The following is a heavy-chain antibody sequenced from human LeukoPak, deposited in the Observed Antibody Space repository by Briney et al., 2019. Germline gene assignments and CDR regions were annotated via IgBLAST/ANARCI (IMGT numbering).Heavy chain of an antibody. CDR2: ISYDGSNK. V-gene: IGHV3-30-3*01. Sequence: PERSLRLSCAASGCTFSSYAMHWVRQAPGKGLEWVAVISYDGSNKYYADSVKGRFTISRDNSKNTLYLQMNSLRAEDTAVYYCARDDLPAGSSWYQFRYYYYYGMDVWGQGTTVTVSS. CDR3: ARDDLPAGSSWYQFRYYYYYGMDV. D-gene: IGHD6-13*01. J-gene: IGHJ6*02. CDR1: GCTFSSYA.